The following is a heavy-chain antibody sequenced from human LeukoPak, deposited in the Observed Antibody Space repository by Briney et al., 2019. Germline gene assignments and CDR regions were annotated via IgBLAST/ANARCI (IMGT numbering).Heavy chain of an antibody. J-gene: IGHJ1*01. V-gene: IGHV4-61*01. CDR3: ANLIAAAPYFQH. CDR1: GGSVSSGSYY. Sequence: SETLSLTCTVSGGSVSSGSYYWSWIRQPPGKGLEWIGYIYYSGSTNYNPSLKSRVIISVDTSKNQFSLKLSSVTAADTAVYYCANLIAAAPYFQHWGQGTLVTVSS. D-gene: IGHD6-13*01. CDR2: IYYSGST.